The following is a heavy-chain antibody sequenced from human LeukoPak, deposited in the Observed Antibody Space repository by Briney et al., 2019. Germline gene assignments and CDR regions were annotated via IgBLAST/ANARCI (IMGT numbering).Heavy chain of an antibody. J-gene: IGHJ4*02. Sequence: GGSLRLSCAASGFTFSRYWMHWVRQAPGKGPVWVSRINSAGSSTSYADSVKGRFTISRDNAKNTLYLQMNSLRAEDTAVYYCARDSGSYYTVDYWGQGTLVTVSS. CDR2: INSAGSST. CDR3: ARDSGSYYTVDY. CDR1: GFTFSRYW. V-gene: IGHV3-74*01. D-gene: IGHD1-26*01.